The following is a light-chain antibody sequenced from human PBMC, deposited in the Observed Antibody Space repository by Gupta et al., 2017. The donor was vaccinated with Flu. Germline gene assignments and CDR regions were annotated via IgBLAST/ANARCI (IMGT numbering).Light chain of an antibody. CDR3: QAWDTSSDPCV. Sequence: SYVLTQPPSVSVAPGQTARITCWGNNIGSKSVHWYQQKPGQAPVLVVYDDSDRPSGIPERFSGSNSGTTATLTVXRXEVGDEXDYYCQAWDTSSDPCVFGTGTKVTVL. CDR2: DDS. J-gene: IGLJ1*01. V-gene: IGLV3-21*02. CDR1: NIGSKS.